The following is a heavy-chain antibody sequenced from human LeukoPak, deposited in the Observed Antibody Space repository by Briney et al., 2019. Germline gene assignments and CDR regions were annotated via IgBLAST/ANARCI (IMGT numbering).Heavy chain of an antibody. J-gene: IGHJ6*02. Sequence: GASVKVSCKASGYTFTSYGISWVRQAPGQGLEWMGWISAYNGNTNYAQKLQGRVTMTTDTSTSTAYMELRSLRSDDTAVYYCARTSGAAHPYYYYGMDVWGQGTLVTVSS. CDR2: ISAYNGNT. CDR1: GYTFTSYG. CDR3: ARTSGAAHPYYYYGMDV. D-gene: IGHD2-15*01. V-gene: IGHV1-18*01.